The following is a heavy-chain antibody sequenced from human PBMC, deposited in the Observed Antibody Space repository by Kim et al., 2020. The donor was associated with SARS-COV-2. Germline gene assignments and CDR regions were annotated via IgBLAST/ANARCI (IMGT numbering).Heavy chain of an antibody. J-gene: IGHJ3*02. CDR2: IYHSGST. CDR1: GGSISSSNW. Sequence: SETLSLTCAVSGGSISSSNWWSWVRQPPGKGLEWIGEIYHSGSTNYNPSLKSRVTISVDKSKNQFSLKLSSVTAADTAVYYCARDRFANYYDSSGYYSHDAFDIWGQGTMVTSLQ. CDR3: ARDRFANYYDSSGYYSHDAFDI. D-gene: IGHD3-22*01. V-gene: IGHV4-4*02.